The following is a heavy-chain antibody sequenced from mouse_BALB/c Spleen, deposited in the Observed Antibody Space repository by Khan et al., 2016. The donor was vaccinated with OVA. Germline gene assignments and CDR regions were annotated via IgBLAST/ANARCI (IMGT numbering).Heavy chain of an antibody. D-gene: IGHD2-14*01. J-gene: IGHJ2*01. V-gene: IGHV3-8*02. Sequence: EVKLLESGPSLVKPSQTLSLTCSVTGDSITSGYWNWIRKFPGNKLEYMGYINYSGSTYYNPSLKSRISITRDTSKNQYYLQLNSVTSEDTATYYCARWNYRYDGYLDYRGQGTTLTVSS. CDR3: ARWNYRYDGYLDY. CDR1: GDSITSGY. CDR2: INYSGST.